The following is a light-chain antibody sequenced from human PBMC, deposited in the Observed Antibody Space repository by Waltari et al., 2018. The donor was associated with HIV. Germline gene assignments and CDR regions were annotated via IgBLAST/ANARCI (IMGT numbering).Light chain of an antibody. J-gene: IGKJ1*01. V-gene: IGKV3-20*01. Sequence: EIVLTQSPGTLSLSPGESATLSCRASQSVTSSYVAWYQQKPGQAPKFLMYDGSTRATGIPDRFSGSGSGTDYTLTISKVEPEDFAVYYCQQYVDSWTFGQGTKVEI. CDR2: DGS. CDR3: QQYVDSWT. CDR1: QSVTSSY.